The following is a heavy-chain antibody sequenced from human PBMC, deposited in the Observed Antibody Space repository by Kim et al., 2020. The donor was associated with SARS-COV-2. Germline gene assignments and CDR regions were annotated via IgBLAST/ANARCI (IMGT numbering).Heavy chain of an antibody. CDR2: IYYSGST. V-gene: IGHV4-39*01. CDR3: ARHGGYSGHEWYFDL. J-gene: IGHJ2*01. CDR1: GGSISSSSYY. D-gene: IGHD5-12*01. Sequence: SETLSLTCTVSGGSISSSSYYWGWIRQPPGKGLEWIGSIYYSGSTYYNPSLKSRVTISVDTSKNQFSLKLSSVTAADTAVYYCARHGGYSGHEWYFDLWGRGTLVTVSS.